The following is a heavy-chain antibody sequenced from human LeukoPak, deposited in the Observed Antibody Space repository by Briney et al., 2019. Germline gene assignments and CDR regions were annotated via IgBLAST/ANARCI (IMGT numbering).Heavy chain of an antibody. Sequence: SETLSLTRPVAGASIRSGGNWSGWIRQHPGKGLEWIGCIYYSGSTYYNPSLRGRVTISVDTSKNQFSLKLSSVTAADTAVYNCARYPIVSDSQAFQCWGQGTLVTVSS. CDR3: ARYPIVSDSQAFQC. CDR2: IYYSGST. J-gene: IGHJ1*01. V-gene: IGHV4-31*03. D-gene: IGHD2-21*01. CDR1: GASIRSGGNW.